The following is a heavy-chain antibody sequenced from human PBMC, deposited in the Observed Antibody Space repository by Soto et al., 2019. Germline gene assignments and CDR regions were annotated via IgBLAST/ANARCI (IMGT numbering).Heavy chain of an antibody. CDR2: IYYSGNT. V-gene: IGHV4-39*01. CDR3: AGADPGAFDI. J-gene: IGHJ3*02. Sequence: KPSETLSLTCFVSGGSISRTTYYWGWVRQPPRKGLEWIGSIYYSGNTYYNPSLRSRVSISVDTSKNQFSLKLRSVTAADTAVYYCAGADPGAFDIWGPGTMVTVSS. CDR1: GGSISRTTYY.